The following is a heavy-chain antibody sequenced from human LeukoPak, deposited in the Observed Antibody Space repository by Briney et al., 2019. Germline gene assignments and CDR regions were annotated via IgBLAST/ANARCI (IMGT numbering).Heavy chain of an antibody. CDR1: GFSFSNYW. V-gene: IGHV3-7*01. CDR3: LSSASYTH. CDR2: TNQDGSQK. Sequence: GGSLRLSCAASGFSFSNYWMTSARQAPGKGLEWVANTNQDGSQKNYLDSVRGRFTISRDNAKSSLYLQMNSLRVDDTAVYFCLSSASYTHWGQGTLVTVSS. D-gene: IGHD3-10*01. J-gene: IGHJ4*02.